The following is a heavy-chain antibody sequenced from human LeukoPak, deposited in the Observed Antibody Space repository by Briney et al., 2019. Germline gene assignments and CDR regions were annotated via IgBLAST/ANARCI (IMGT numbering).Heavy chain of an antibody. J-gene: IGHJ6*02. CDR3: VRSATIAVFRYGMDV. D-gene: IGHD5-24*01. CDR1: GGSVGSGIYS. CDR2: IYYSGSS. Sequence: SETLSLTCTVSGGSVGSGIYSWSWIRQPPGKGLEWIGYIYYSGSSNYNPSLMSRVAISVDTSKNQFSLKLGSVTAVDAAVYYCVRSATIAVFRYGMDVWGQGTTVTVSS. V-gene: IGHV4-61*01.